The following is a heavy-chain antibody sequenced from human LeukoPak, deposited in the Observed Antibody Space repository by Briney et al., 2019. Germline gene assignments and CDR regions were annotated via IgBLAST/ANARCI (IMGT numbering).Heavy chain of an antibody. CDR3: ARDSGYGDY. CDR1: GFTFSDYA. Sequence: HSGGSLRLSCVASGFTFSDYAVHWVRQAPGRGLECVAVVSYDGSNKNHADSVKGRFTISRDNSKNTPYLQMNSLRVEDTAVYYYARDSGYGDYWGQGTLVTVSS. V-gene: IGHV3-30-3*01. CDR2: VSYDGSNK. D-gene: IGHD5-12*01. J-gene: IGHJ4*02.